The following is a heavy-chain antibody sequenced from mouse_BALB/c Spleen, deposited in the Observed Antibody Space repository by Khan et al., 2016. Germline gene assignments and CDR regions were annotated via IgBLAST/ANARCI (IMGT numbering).Heavy chain of an antibody. J-gene: IGHJ3*01. Sequence: EVELVESGGGLVKPGGSLKLSCAASGFTFSDYYMYWVRQTPEKRLEWVATISDGGSYTYYPDSVKGRFTISRDNAKNHLYLQMSSLKSEDTAMYYGAREGLRRGFAYWGQGTLVTVSA. CDR2: ISDGGSYT. D-gene: IGHD2-4*01. CDR3: AREGLRRGFAY. CDR1: GFTFSDYY. V-gene: IGHV5-4*02.